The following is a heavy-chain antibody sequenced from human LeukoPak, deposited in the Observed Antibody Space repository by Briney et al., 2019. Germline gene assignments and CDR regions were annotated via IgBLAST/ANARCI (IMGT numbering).Heavy chain of an antibody. CDR1: GDTVSRHDLT. D-gene: IGHD1-1*01. CDR2: TFYRSKWYN. J-gene: IGHJ4*02. Sequence: SQTLSLTCALSGDTVSRHDLTWDWVTPSPSRGLEWVGRTFYRSKWYNDYAVSVKSRITVSPDTSKNQFSLHLTSVTPEDTAVYYCVRSYDWVFDYWGQGTLVTVSS. V-gene: IGHV6-1*01. CDR3: VRSYDWVFDY.